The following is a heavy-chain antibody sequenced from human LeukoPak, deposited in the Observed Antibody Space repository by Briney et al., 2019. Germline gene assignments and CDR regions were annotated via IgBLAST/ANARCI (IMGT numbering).Heavy chain of an antibody. Sequence: ASVKVSCKASGYTFTNYGISWVRQAPGQGLEWMGWISGYTGDTNYAEKFQGRVTMTTDTSTSTAYMELRSLTSDDTAMYYCAKDFGPETVLRPLDPWGQGTLVTVSS. CDR3: AKDFGPETVLRPLDP. J-gene: IGHJ5*02. V-gene: IGHV1-18*01. D-gene: IGHD3-3*01. CDR2: ISGYTGDT. CDR1: GYTFTNYG.